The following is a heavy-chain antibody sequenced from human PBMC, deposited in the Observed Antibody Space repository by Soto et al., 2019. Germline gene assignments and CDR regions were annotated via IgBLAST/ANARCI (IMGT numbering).Heavy chain of an antibody. CDR2: IGTAGDT. V-gene: IGHV3-13*01. J-gene: IGHJ3*02. CDR3: ARGRYCSSTSCPVAFDI. D-gene: IGHD2-2*01. CDR1: GFTFSSYD. Sequence: EVQLVESGGGLVQPGGSLRLSCAASGFTFSSYDMHWVRQATGKGLEWVSAIGTAGDTYYPGSVKGRFTISRENAKNSLYLQMNSLRAGDTAVYYCARGRYCSSTSCPVAFDIWGQGTMVTVSS.